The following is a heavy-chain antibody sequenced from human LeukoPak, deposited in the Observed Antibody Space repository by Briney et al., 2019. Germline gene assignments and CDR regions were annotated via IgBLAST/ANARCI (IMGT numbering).Heavy chain of an antibody. V-gene: IGHV4-39*07. CDR2: IYYSGST. CDR3: HIKNEVPH. Sequence: SETLPLTCTVSGGSISSSSYYWGWIRQPPGKGLEWIGSIYYSGSTYYNPSLKSRVTISVDTSKNQFSLKLSSVTAADTAVYYCHIKNEVPHWGQGTLVTVSS. CDR1: GGSISSSSYY. J-gene: IGHJ1*01. D-gene: IGHD1-1*01.